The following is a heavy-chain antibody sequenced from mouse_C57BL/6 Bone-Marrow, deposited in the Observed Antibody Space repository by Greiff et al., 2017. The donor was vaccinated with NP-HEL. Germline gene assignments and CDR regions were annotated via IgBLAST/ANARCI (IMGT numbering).Heavy chain of an antibody. Sequence: EVQLVESGGDLVKPGGSLKLSCAASGFTFSSYGMSWVRQTPDKRLEWVATISSGGSYTYYPDSVKGRFTISRDNAKNTLYLQMSSLKSEDTAMYYCARHEGGSSCYYFDYWGQGTTLTVSS. D-gene: IGHD1-1*01. J-gene: IGHJ2*01. CDR2: ISSGGSYT. CDR1: GFTFSSYG. V-gene: IGHV5-6*01. CDR3: ARHEGGSSCYYFDY.